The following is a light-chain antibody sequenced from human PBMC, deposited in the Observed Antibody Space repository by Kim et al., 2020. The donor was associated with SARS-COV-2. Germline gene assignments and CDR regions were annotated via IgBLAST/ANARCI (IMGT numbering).Light chain of an antibody. CDR1: QSVSSSY. CDR2: GAS. V-gene: IGKV3-20*01. CDR3: QQYGSSPPWIT. Sequence: EIVLTQSPGTLSLSPGERATLSCRASQSVSSSYLAWYQQKPGQAPRLLIYGASSRATGIPDRFSGSGSGTDFTLTISRLEPEDFAVYYCQQYGSSPPWITFGQGKRLEIK. J-gene: IGKJ5*01.